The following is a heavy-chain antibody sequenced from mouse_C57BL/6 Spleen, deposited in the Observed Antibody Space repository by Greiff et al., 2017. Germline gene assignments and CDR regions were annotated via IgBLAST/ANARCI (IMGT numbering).Heavy chain of an antibody. Sequence: QVQLQQPGAELVRPGTSVKLSCKASGYTFTSYWMHWVKQRPGQGLEWIGVIDPSDSYTNYNQKFKGKATLTVDTSSGTAYMQLSILTSGDTAVYYCAVGWYYAMGYWGQGTSVTVSS. J-gene: IGHJ4*01. CDR3: AVGWYYAMGY. D-gene: IGHD1-1*02. CDR2: IDPSDSYT. CDR1: GYTFTSYW. V-gene: IGHV1-59*01.